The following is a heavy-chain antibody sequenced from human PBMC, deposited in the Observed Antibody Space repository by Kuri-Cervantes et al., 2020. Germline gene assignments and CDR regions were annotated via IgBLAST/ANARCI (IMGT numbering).Heavy chain of an antibody. Sequence: GGSLRLSCAASEFTFSYYWMHWVRQGPGKGLEWVSSISSSSYIYYADSVKGRFTISRDNAKNSLYLQMNSLRAEDTAVYYCARSTQYYDILTGYSLWGQGTLVTVSS. D-gene: IGHD3-9*01. CDR2: ISSSSYI. J-gene: IGHJ4*02. CDR3: ARSTQYYDILTGYSL. CDR1: EFTFSYYW. V-gene: IGHV3-69-1*01.